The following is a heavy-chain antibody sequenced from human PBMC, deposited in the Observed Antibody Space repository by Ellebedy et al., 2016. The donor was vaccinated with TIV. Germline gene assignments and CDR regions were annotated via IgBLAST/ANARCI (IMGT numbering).Heavy chain of an antibody. V-gene: IGHV3-48*02. CDR1: GFTFSSYY. Sequence: PGGSLRLSCATSGFTFSSYYMNWVRQAPGKGLEWVSYISSSSSTMYYADSVKGRFTISRDNAKNSLYLQMNSLRDEDTAVYYCVRQEWRIQLAPFDYWGQGTLVTVSS. D-gene: IGHD5-18*01. J-gene: IGHJ4*02. CDR2: ISSSSSTM. CDR3: VRQEWRIQLAPFDY.